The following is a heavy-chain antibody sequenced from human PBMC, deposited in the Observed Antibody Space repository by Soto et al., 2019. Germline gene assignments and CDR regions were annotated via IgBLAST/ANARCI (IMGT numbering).Heavy chain of an antibody. CDR2: IYRTGRT. CDR1: GGSISTYY. J-gene: IGHJ3*02. Sequence: PSETLSLTCSVSGGSISTYYCNLIRQSPGKGLEWIGYIYRTGRTHYNPSVNSRAAISLDTSRNKFSLQLRSVTAADTAVYFCARQIRADTFDIWGQGTMVIVSS. V-gene: IGHV4-59*01. CDR3: ARQIRADTFDI.